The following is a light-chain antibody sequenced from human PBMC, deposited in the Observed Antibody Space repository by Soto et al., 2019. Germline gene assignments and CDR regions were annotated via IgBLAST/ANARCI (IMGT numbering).Light chain of an antibody. J-gene: IGKJ4*01. CDR2: DAS. CDR3: QQHSNWPLT. V-gene: IGKV3-15*01. CDR1: QSVYSN. Sequence: IVMTQSPATLSVSQGERASLSCRASQSVYSNLAWYQHKPGQAPRLLIFDASTRATGIPARFSGSGSGTEFTLTISSLQSEDFAVYYCQQHSNWPLTFGGGTKVDIK.